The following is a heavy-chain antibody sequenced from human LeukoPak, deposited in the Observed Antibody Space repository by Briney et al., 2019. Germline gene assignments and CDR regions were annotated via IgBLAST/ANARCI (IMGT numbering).Heavy chain of an antibody. CDR2: NNPNSGGT. Sequence: ASVKVSCKASGYTFTGYYMHWVRQAPGQGLEWMGWNNPNSGGTNYAQKFQGRVTMTRDTSISTAYMELSRLRSDDTAVYYCATSKVPAAMGGFDYWGQGTLVTVSS. D-gene: IGHD2-2*01. CDR1: GYTFTGYY. J-gene: IGHJ4*02. V-gene: IGHV1-2*02. CDR3: ATSKVPAAMGGFDY.